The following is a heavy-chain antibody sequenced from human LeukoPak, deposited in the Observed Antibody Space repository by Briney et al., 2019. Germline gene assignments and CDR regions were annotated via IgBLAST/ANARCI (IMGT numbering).Heavy chain of an antibody. Sequence: NPSETLSLTCTVSGGSITSGDYYWSWIRQPAGRGLEWIGHIYTSGTTHYNPSLKNRVTISLDTSKSQFSLQLNSVTAADSAVYYCARAEGSGSGAYTLDYWGQGILVTVSS. CDR2: IYTSGTT. CDR1: GGSITSGDYY. CDR3: ARAEGSGSGAYTLDY. J-gene: IGHJ4*02. V-gene: IGHV4-61*09. D-gene: IGHD3-10*01.